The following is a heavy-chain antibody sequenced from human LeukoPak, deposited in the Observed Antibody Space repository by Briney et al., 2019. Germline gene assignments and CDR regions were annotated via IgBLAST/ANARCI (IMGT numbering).Heavy chain of an antibody. V-gene: IGHV3-23*01. D-gene: IGHD2-2*01. J-gene: IGHJ6*03. Sequence: PGGSLRLSCAASGFTFSSYAMSWVRQAPGKGLEWVSAISGSGGSTYYADSVKGRFTISRDNSKNTLYLQMNSLRAEDTAVYYCAKDWRWYTGTLYCSSTSCPIYMDVWGKGTTVTVSS. CDR2: ISGSGGST. CDR1: GFTFSSYA. CDR3: AKDWRWYTGTLYCSSTSCPIYMDV.